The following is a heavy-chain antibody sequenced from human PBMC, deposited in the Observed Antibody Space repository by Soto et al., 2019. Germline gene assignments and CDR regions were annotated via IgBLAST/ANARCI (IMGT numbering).Heavy chain of an antibody. CDR3: ASLPRAYDILTGYPFSGFDY. V-gene: IGHV1-69*13. CDR1: GGTLSSYG. Sequence: GASVKVSCEASGGTLSSYGISWVRQGPGQRLELMGGIIPIFGTASYAQKFQGRVTITADESTSTAYMELSSLRSEDTAVYYCASLPRAYDILTGYPFSGFDYWGQGTLVTVSS. D-gene: IGHD3-9*01. J-gene: IGHJ4*02. CDR2: IIPIFGTA.